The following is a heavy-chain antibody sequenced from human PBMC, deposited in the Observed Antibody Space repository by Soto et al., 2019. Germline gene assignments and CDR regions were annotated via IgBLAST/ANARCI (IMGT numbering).Heavy chain of an antibody. V-gene: IGHV3-48*02. CDR2: ISSSSSTI. J-gene: IGHJ6*02. CDR1: GFTFSSYS. CDR3: ARDMGRGQQLRYYYYYGMDV. Sequence: PGGSLRLSCAASGFTFSSYSMNWVRQAPGKGLEWVSYISSSSSTIYYADSVKGRFTISRDNAKNSLYLQMNSLRDEDTAVYYCARDMGRGQQLRYYYYYGMDVWGQGTTVTVSS. D-gene: IGHD6-13*01.